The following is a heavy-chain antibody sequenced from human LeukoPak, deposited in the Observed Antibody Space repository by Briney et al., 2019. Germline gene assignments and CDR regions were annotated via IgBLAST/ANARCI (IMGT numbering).Heavy chain of an antibody. Sequence: ASVKVSCKVSGYTLTELSMHWVRQAPGKGLEWMGGFDPEDGETIYAQKFQGRVTMTEDTSTDTAYMELSSLRSEDTAVYYCARGGIEVVVPAAIMYYYYYMDVWGKGTTVTVSS. J-gene: IGHJ6*03. CDR2: FDPEDGET. V-gene: IGHV1-24*01. CDR1: GYTLTELS. D-gene: IGHD2-2*02. CDR3: ARGGIEVVVPAAIMYYYYYMDV.